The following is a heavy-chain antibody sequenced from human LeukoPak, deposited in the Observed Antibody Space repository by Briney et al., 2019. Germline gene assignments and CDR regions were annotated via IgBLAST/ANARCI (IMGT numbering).Heavy chain of an antibody. D-gene: IGHD3-9*01. J-gene: IGHJ4*02. Sequence: AGGSLRLSCAASGFTFSNYAMSWVRQAPGKGLEWVSAITGSGSGIYYADSMKSRLTISRDNSKNTLYLQINSLRAEDTAVYYCAKWGDYDVLTGYYVSDYWGQGTLVTVSS. CDR2: ITGSGSGI. V-gene: IGHV3-23*01. CDR1: GFTFSNYA. CDR3: AKWGDYDVLTGYYVSDY.